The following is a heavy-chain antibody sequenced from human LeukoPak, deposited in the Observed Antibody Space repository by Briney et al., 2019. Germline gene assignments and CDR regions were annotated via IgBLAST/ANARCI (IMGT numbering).Heavy chain of an antibody. CDR2: ISSGSTYI. V-gene: IGHV3-21*01. CDR3: ARALRYFDWLYPWTFDY. J-gene: IGHJ4*02. CDR1: GFTFSSNT. D-gene: IGHD3-9*01. Sequence: PGGSLRLSCAASGFTFSSNTMNWVRQAPGKGLEWVSSISSGSTYIYYADSVRGRFTISRDNARDSLYLQMNSLRAEDTAVYYCARALRYFDWLYPWTFDYWGQGTLVTVSS.